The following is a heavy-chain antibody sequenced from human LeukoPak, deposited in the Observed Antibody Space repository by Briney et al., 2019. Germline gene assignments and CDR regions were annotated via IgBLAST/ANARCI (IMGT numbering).Heavy chain of an antibody. CDR2: IYHSGST. Sequence: SETLSLTCTVSGGSISSDNYYWGWIRQPPGKGLEWIGSIYHSGSTYYNPSLKSRVTISVDTSKNQFSLKLSSVTAADTAVYYCARDLGIAARPDYWGQGTLVTVSS. CDR3: ARDLGIAARPDY. D-gene: IGHD6-6*01. CDR1: GGSISSDNYY. J-gene: IGHJ4*02. V-gene: IGHV4-39*07.